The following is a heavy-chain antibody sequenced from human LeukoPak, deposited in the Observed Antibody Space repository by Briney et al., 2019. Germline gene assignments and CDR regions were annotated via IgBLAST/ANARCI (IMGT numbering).Heavy chain of an antibody. CDR2: IYYSGST. J-gene: IGHJ3*02. CDR1: GGSISSYY. Sequence: PSETLCLTCTVSGGSISSYYWSWIRHPPGKGLEWVGDIYYSGSTNYNPSLTSRVTISVDTSKNQFSLKLSSVTAADTAVYYCARNPRVVANAFDIWGQGTMVTVSS. V-gene: IGHV4-59*01. D-gene: IGHD2-2*01. CDR3: ARNPRVVANAFDI.